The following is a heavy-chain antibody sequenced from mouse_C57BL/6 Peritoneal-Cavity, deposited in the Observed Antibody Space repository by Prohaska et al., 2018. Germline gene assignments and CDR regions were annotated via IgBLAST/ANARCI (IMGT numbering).Heavy chain of an antibody. CDR2: ISSGRSTI. Sequence: DVQLVESGGGLVKPGGSLKLSCAASGFTFSDYGMHWVRQSPEKGLEWVAYISSGRSTIYYADTVKGRFTISRDKAKNTRFLQMSSLRYEDTAMYYCATPYYGSSSYWYFDVWGTGTTVTVSS. D-gene: IGHD1-1*01. V-gene: IGHV5-17*01. J-gene: IGHJ1*03. CDR3: ATPYYGSSSYWYFDV. CDR1: GFTFSDYG.